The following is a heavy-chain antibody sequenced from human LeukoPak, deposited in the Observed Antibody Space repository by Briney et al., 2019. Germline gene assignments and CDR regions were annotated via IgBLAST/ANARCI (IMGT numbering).Heavy chain of an antibody. V-gene: IGHV4-4*07. D-gene: IGHD3-22*01. CDR2: FYSGGSA. CDR1: GDSISSYY. Sequence: SETLSLTCTVSGDSISSYYWNWIRQPAGKGLEWLGRFYSGGSANYNPSLKSRVTMSVDTSKNQLSLKLSSVTAADTAVYYCARDTTYYYDSSGYGTFDYWGQGTLVTVSS. J-gene: IGHJ4*02. CDR3: ARDTTYYYDSSGYGTFDY.